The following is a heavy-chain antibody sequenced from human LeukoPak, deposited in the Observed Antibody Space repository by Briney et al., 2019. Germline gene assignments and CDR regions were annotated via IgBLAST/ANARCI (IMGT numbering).Heavy chain of an antibody. Sequence: ASVKISCKASGYSFTSYYMYWMRQAPGQGLEWMGWISAYNGNTNYAQKLQGRVTMTTDTSTSTAYMELRSLRSDDTAVYYCARSVEQWLGIDYWGQGTLVTVSS. CDR2: ISAYNGNT. CDR1: GYSFTSYY. J-gene: IGHJ4*02. CDR3: ARSVEQWLGIDY. V-gene: IGHV1-18*04. D-gene: IGHD6-19*01.